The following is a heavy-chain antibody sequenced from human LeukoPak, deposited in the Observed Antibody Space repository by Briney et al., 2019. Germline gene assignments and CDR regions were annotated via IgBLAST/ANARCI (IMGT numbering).Heavy chain of an antibody. CDR3: LRDLNWSLDQ. Sequence: GGSLRLSCATSGFTFSNYMMHWVRQAPGKGLVWVSRIKSDGITITYADSVKGRFTISRDNAKNTLYLQMNSLRAEDTAVYYCLRDLNWSLDQWGQGTLVTVSS. D-gene: IGHD1-20*01. J-gene: IGHJ4*02. CDR2: IKSDGITI. CDR1: GFTFSNYM. V-gene: IGHV3-74*01.